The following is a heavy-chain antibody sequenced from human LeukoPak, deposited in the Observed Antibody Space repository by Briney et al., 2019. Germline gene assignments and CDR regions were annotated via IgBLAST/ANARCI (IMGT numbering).Heavy chain of an antibody. CDR2: VNPSGGST. D-gene: IGHD3-22*01. J-gene: IGHJ4*02. V-gene: IGHV1-46*01. Sequence: ASVKVSCKASGYTLTSYYMHWVRQAPGQGLEWMGIVNPSGGSTSYAQKFQGRVTMTRDTSTSTVYMELSSLRSEDTAVYYCARDPPYDSSGYYYPKGDFDYWGQGTLVTVSS. CDR3: ARDPPYDSSGYYYPKGDFDY. CDR1: GYTLTSYY.